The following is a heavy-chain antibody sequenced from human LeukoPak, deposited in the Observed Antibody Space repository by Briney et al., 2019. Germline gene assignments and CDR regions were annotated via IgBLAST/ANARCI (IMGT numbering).Heavy chain of an antibody. V-gene: IGHV5-51*01. J-gene: IGHJ4*02. Sequence: GESLKISCKGSGYSFTDYWIGWVRQMPGKGLEWMGIIYPRDSDTTYSPSFQGQVTISADKSISTACLQWSSLKASDTAIYYCARRNVDTVDYWGQGTLVTVSS. D-gene: IGHD5-18*01. CDR1: GYSFTDYW. CDR3: ARRNVDTVDY. CDR2: IYPRDSDT.